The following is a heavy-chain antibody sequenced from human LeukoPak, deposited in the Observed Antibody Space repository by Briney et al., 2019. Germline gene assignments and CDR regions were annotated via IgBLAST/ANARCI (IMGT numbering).Heavy chain of an antibody. CDR3: ARGETRNDY. Sequence: ASVKVSCKASGGTFNNYAINWVRQAPGQGLEWMGWISPYNGNTNFAQKLQGRVTLTTDTSTSTAYLELRSLRSDDTAVYYCARGETRNDYWGQGTLVTVSS. J-gene: IGHJ4*02. CDR2: ISPYNGNT. D-gene: IGHD3-16*01. V-gene: IGHV1-18*01. CDR1: GGTFNNYA.